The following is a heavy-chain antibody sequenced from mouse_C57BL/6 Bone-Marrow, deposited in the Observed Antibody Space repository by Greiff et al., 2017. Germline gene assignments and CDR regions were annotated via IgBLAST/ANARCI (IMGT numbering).Heavy chain of an antibody. V-gene: IGHV14-4*01. Sequence: VQLQQSGAELVRPGASVKLSCTASGFNITDDYMHWVKQRPEQGLEWIGWIDPENGDTEYASKFRGKATITADTSSNTAYLQLSMLTSEDTAVYYGTPLFYCYAMDYWGQGTSVTVSS. CDR2: IDPENGDT. J-gene: IGHJ4*01. D-gene: IGHD6-1*01. CDR1: GFNITDDY. CDR3: TPLFYCYAMDY.